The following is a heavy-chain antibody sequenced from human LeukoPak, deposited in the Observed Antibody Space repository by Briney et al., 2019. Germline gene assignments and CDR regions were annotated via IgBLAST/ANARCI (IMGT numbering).Heavy chain of an antibody. J-gene: IGHJ5*02. Sequence: SETLSLTCAVYGGSFSGYYWSWIRQPPGKGLEWIGEINHSGSTNYNPSLKSRVTISVDTSKNQFSLKLSSVIAADTAVYYCARGGFVVVPAAIRGWFDPWGQGTLVTVSS. V-gene: IGHV4-34*01. D-gene: IGHD2-2*02. CDR1: GGSFSGYY. CDR3: ARGGFVVVPAAIRGWFDP. CDR2: INHSGST.